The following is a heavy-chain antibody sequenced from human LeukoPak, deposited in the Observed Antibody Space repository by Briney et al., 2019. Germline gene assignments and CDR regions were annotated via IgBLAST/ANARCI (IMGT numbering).Heavy chain of an antibody. V-gene: IGHV3-13*01. CDR2: IAPSGDT. D-gene: IGHD1-26*01. Sequence: GGSLRLSCAASEFTLSIYDMHWVRHPTGKGLEWVSAIAPSGDTYYPGSVKGRFTISRENAKNSLYLEMNSLRAGDTAVYYCARVNRVGANGAFDIWGQGTMVTVSS. J-gene: IGHJ3*02. CDR3: ARVNRVGANGAFDI. CDR1: EFTLSIYD.